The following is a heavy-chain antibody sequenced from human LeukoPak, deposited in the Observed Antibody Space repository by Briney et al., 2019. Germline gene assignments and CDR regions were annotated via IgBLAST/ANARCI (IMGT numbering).Heavy chain of an antibody. J-gene: IGHJ2*01. Sequence: SETLSLTCIVSGGSISSYYWSWIRQPPGKGLEWIGYIYYSGSTNYNPSLKSRVTISVDTSKNQFSLKLSSVTAADTAVYYCARAFRARYFDLWGRGTLVTVSS. CDR2: IYYSGST. CDR1: GGSISSYY. CDR3: ARAFRARYFDL. D-gene: IGHD2/OR15-2a*01. V-gene: IGHV4-59*08.